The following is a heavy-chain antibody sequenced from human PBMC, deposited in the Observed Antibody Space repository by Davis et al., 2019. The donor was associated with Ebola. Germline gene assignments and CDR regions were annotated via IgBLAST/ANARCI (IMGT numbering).Heavy chain of an antibody. CDR2: ISDSGDSP. V-gene: IGHV3-23*01. J-gene: IGHJ4*02. Sequence: PGGSLRLSCAASGFTFSTYAMNWVRQAPGKGLEWVSSISDSGDSPNYAGSVKGRFTISRDNSKNTLDLQMNSLRVEDTAVYYCAKEGATTAKFDYWGQGVLVTVSS. CDR3: AKEGATTAKFDY. CDR1: GFTFSTYA. D-gene: IGHD4-11*01.